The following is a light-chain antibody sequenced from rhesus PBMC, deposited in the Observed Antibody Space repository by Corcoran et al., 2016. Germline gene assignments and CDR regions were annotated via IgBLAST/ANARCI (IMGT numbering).Light chain of an antibody. CDR2: AAS. Sequence: DIQMTQSPSSLSASVGDTVTITCRASQGISSYLNWFQQKPGKAPKLLISAASSLESGVPSRFSGSGSGTAFTLPISSLQPEDFAAYYCLQHNSYPLTFGGGTKVEIK. J-gene: IGKJ4*01. V-gene: IGKV1-28*01. CDR3: LQHNSYPLT. CDR1: QGISSY.